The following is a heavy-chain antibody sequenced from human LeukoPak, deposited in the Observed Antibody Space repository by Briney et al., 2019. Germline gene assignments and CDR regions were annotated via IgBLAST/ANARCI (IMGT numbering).Heavy chain of an antibody. D-gene: IGHD2-2*01. V-gene: IGHV4-59*02. CDR1: GGSVSSYY. Sequence: PSETLSLTCTVSGGSVSSYYWSWIRQPPGKGLEWIGYIYYSGSTNYNPSLKSRVTISVDTSKNQFSLKLSSVTAADTAVYYCARGLSSTSCYLTWGQGTLVTVSS. J-gene: IGHJ5*02. CDR3: ARGLSSTSCYLT. CDR2: IYYSGST.